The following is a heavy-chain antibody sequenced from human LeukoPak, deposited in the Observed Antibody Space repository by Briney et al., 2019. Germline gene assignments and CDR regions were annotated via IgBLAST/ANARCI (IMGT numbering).Heavy chain of an antibody. CDR3: ARATLDYGDPYFDY. CDR1: GGSISSYY. V-gene: IGHV4-4*07. D-gene: IGHD4-17*01. CDR2: IYTSGST. Sequence: PSGTLSLTCTVSGGSISSYYWSWIRQPAGKGLEWIGRIYTSGSTNYNPSLKSRVTMSVDTSKNQFSLKLSSVTAADTAVYYCARATLDYGDPYFDYWGQGTLVTVSS. J-gene: IGHJ4*02.